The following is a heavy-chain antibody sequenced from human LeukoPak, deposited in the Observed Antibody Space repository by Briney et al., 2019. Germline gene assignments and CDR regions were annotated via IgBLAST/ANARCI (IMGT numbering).Heavy chain of an antibody. CDR2: FDPEDGEA. J-gene: IGHJ4*02. D-gene: IGHD6-19*01. V-gene: IGHV1-24*01. CDR1: GYTLTELS. CDR3: ASGRGVIKQWLYY. Sequence: ASGKVSWKVSGYTLTELSMHWVRQAPGKGLEWMGCFDPEDGEAIYAQKFQGRVTMTEDTSTDTAYMELSSLRFEDTAVYYCASGRGVIKQWLYYWGQGTLVTVSS.